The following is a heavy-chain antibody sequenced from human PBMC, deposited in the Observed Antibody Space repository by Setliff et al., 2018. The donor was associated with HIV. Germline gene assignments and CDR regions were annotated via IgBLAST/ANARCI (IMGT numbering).Heavy chain of an antibody. CDR1: GYTFTSYW. D-gene: IGHD6-13*01. CDR2: IDPSDSYT. V-gene: IGHV5-10-1*01. CDR3: ARHRHTAAGTLDAFDI. J-gene: IGHJ3*02. Sequence: GESLKISCKGSGYTFTSYWIGWVRQMPGKGLEWMGRIDPSDSYTNYSPSFQGHVTISVDRSITTAYVQWRSLKASDTAIYYCARHRHTAAGTLDAFDIWGQGTVVTVSS.